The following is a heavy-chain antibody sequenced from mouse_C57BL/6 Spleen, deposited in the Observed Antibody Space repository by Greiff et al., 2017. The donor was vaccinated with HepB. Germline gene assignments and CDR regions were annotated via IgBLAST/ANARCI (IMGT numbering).Heavy chain of an antibody. Sequence: VQLQQSGAELVKPGASVKISCKASGYAFSSYWMNWVKQRPGKGLEWIGQIYPGDGDTNYNGKFKGKATLTADKSSSTAYMQLSSLTSEDSAVYFCAREGFYRDYAMDYWGQGTSVTVSS. CDR2: IYPGDGDT. D-gene: IGHD3-3*01. CDR3: AREGFYRDYAMDY. J-gene: IGHJ4*01. V-gene: IGHV1-80*01. CDR1: GYAFSSYW.